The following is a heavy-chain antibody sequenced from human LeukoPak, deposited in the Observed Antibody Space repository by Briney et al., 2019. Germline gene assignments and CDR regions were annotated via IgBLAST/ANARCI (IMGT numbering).Heavy chain of an antibody. CDR1: GYTFTGYY. J-gene: IGHJ4*02. CDR2: INPNSGGT. D-gene: IGHD7-27*01. CDR3: ARDTGVWGDYYFDY. V-gene: IGHV1-2*02. Sequence: ASVKVSCKASGYTFTGYYMHWVRQAPGQGLEWMGWINPNSGGTNYAQKFQGRVTMTRDTSISTAYMELSRLRSDDTAVYYCARDTGVWGDYYFDYWGQGTLVTVSS.